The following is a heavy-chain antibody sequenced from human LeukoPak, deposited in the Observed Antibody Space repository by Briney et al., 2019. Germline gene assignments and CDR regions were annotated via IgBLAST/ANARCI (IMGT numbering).Heavy chain of an antibody. CDR1: GFTFSTYC. CDR3: AVFRVDFDPRGHSSYFDY. Sequence: GGSLRLSCAASGFTFSTYCMHWVRQAPGKGPMWVSRICPDGTVTNYADSVKARFIISRDNARNTVYVQMNSLRVEDTAVYYCAVFRVDFDPRGHSSYFDYWGQGTLVPVSS. J-gene: IGHJ4*02. V-gene: IGHV3-74*01. D-gene: IGHD2-21*01. CDR2: ICPDGTVT.